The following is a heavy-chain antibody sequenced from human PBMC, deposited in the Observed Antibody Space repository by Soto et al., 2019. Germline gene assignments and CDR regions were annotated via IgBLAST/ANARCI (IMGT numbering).Heavy chain of an antibody. V-gene: IGHV1-58*01. D-gene: IGHD6-19*01. Sequence: QMQLVQSGPEVKKPGTSVKVSCKASGFTFTSSAVQWVRQARGQRLEWIGWIVVGSGNTNYAQKFQERVTITRDMYTSRAYMELSSLRSEDTAVYYCAADLYSSGWFFDYWGQGTLVTVSS. CDR2: IVVGSGNT. J-gene: IGHJ4*02. CDR1: GFTFTSSA. CDR3: AADLYSSGWFFDY.